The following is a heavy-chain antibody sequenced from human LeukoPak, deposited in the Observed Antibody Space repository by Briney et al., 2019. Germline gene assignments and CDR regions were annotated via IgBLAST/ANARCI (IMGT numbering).Heavy chain of an antibody. J-gene: IGHJ6*03. CDR1: GGSMSSNY. CDR3: ARTRQDIVVVPAAITLRSYYYYMDV. D-gene: IGHD2-2*01. V-gene: IGHV4-59*01. Sequence: SETLSLTCTVSGGSMSSNYWSWIRQPPGKGLEWIGYIYYSGSPNYNPSLKSRVTISVDTSKNQFSLKLSSVTAADTAVYSCARTRQDIVVVPAAITLRSYYYYMDVWGKGTTVTVSS. CDR2: IYYSGSP.